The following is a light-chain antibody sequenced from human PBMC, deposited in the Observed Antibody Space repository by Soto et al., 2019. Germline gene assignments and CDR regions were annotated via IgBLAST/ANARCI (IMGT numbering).Light chain of an antibody. CDR3: CSHAGDNTYV. V-gene: IGLV2-23*01. J-gene: IGLJ1*01. Sequence: SVLTQPASVSGSPGQSITLSCTGTTNDVGTYNLVSWYQQHPGKAPKLIIYEGFKRPSGVSNRFSGSKSGNTASLTVSGLQAEDEADYFCCSHAGDNTYVFGTGTKVTV. CDR2: EGF. CDR1: TNDVGTYNL.